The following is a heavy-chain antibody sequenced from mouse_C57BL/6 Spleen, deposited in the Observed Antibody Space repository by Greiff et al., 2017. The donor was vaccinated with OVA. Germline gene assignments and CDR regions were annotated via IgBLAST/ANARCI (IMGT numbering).Heavy chain of an antibody. V-gene: IGHV5-4*01. J-gene: IGHJ2*01. CDR3: ARDEGRQSHYFDY. CDR1: GFTFSSYA. Sequence: EVQRVESGGGLVKPGGSLTLSCAASGFTFSSYAMSWVRQTPEKRLEWVATISDGGSYTYYPDHVKGRFTLSRDNAKNNLYLQMSHLKSEDTAMYYWARDEGRQSHYFDYWGQGTTLTVSA. CDR2: ISDGGSYT. D-gene: IGHD6-2*01.